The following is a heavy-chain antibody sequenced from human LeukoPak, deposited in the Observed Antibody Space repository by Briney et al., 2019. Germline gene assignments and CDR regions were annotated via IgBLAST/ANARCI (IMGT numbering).Heavy chain of an antibody. CDR3: ARTQYYYDNSGYLFDY. V-gene: IGHV4-34*01. J-gene: IGHJ4*02. CDR1: GGSFSGYY. Sequence: PSETLSLTCAVYGGSFSGYYWSWIRQPPGKGLEGIGDINHSGSTNYNPSLKSRVTISVDRSKNQFSLRLSSVTAADTSVYYCARTQYYYDNSGYLFDYWGQGTLVTVSS. CDR2: INHSGST. D-gene: IGHD3-22*01.